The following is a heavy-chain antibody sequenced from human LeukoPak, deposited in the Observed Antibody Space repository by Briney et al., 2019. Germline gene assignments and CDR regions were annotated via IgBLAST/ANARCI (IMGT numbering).Heavy chain of an antibody. CDR3: ARTYSSGAFDI. CDR1: GGSISSYY. V-gene: IGHV4-59*08. Sequence: SETLSLTCTVSGGSISSYYWSWIRQPPGKGLEWIGSMYYSGSTNYKPPLKSRVTISVDTSKNQFSLKLRFVTAADTAVYYCARTYSSGAFDIWGQGTMVTVSS. CDR2: MYYSGST. J-gene: IGHJ3*02. D-gene: IGHD6-25*01.